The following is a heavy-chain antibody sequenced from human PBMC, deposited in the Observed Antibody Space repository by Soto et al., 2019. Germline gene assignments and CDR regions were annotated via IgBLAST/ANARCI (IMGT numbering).Heavy chain of an antibody. V-gene: IGHV3-30-3*01. D-gene: IGHD3-10*01. Sequence: GGSLRLSCAASGFTFSSYAMHWVRQAPGKGLEWVAVISYDGSNKYYADSVKGRFTISRDNSMNTLYLQMNSLRAEDTAVYYCARDRRNRGVANWFDPWGQGALVTVSS. CDR1: GFTFSSYA. CDR3: ARDRRNRGVANWFDP. CDR2: ISYDGSNK. J-gene: IGHJ5*02.